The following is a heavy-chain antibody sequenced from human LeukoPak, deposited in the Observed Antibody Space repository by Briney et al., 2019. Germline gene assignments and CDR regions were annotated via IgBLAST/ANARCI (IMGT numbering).Heavy chain of an antibody. CDR1: GFTFSSYS. CDR3: AKDLGDGYNFLSFDY. D-gene: IGHD5-24*01. V-gene: IGHV3-21*04. J-gene: IGHJ4*02. CDR2: ISSSSSYI. Sequence: GGSLRLSCAASGFTFSSYSMNWVRQAPGKGLEWVSSISSSSSYIYYADSVKGRFTISRDNAKNSLYLQMNSLRAEDTALYYCAKDLGDGYNFLSFDYWGQGTLVTVSS.